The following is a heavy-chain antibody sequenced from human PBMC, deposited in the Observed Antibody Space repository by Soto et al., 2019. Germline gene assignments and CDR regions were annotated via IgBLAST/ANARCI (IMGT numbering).Heavy chain of an antibody. CDR2: ISWNSETI. J-gene: IGHJ4*02. V-gene: IGHV3-9*01. CDR3: AKDMKWGGMTTIHYFDS. CDR1: GFTVDDYA. D-gene: IGHD4-17*01. Sequence: EVQLVESGGGLVQPGRSLRLSCAASGFTVDDYAMHWVRQARGKGLEWVSGISWNSETIDYADSVKGRFTISRDNAKSSLFLQMNSLRPDDTALYYCAKDMKWGGMTTIHYFDSWGQGTLVTVSS.